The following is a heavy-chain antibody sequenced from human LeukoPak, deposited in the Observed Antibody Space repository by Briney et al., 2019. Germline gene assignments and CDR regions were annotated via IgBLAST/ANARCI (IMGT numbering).Heavy chain of an antibody. D-gene: IGHD5-18*01. CDR2: ISWNSGSI. Sequence: GGSLRLSCAASGFIFDDYAMHWVRQAPGKGPEWVSGISWNSGSIGYADSVKGRFTISRDNAKNSLYLQMNSLRAEDTALYYCAKAPDTAMVAYYFEYWGQGVLVTVSS. CDR3: AKAPDTAMVAYYFEY. J-gene: IGHJ4*02. CDR1: GFIFDDYA. V-gene: IGHV3-9*01.